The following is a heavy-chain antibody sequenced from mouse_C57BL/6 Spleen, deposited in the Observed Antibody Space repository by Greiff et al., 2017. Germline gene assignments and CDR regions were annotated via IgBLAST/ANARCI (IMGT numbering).Heavy chain of an antibody. CDR3: ARDYGEDYFDY. J-gene: IGHJ2*01. Sequence: VQLQQPGAELVRPGSSVKLSCKASGYTFTSYWMDWVKQRPGQGLEWIGNIYPSDSETHYNQKFKDKATLTVDKSSSTAYMQLSSLTSEDSAVXYCARDYGEDYFDYWGQGTTLTVSS. CDR2: IYPSDSET. D-gene: IGHD1-1*01. CDR1: GYTFTSYW. V-gene: IGHV1-61*01.